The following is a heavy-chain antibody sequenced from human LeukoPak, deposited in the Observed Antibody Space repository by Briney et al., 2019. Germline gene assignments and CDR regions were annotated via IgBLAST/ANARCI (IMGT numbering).Heavy chain of an antibody. CDR3: ARDDDGWLWAFEP. D-gene: IGHD3-9*01. CDR2: TYYRSKWDS. Sequence: SQTLSLTCAISGDSVSNNIATWNWIRQSPSRGLEWLGRTYYRSKWDSDYALSVKCRITIKPDTSKNQFSLHLSSVTPEDTAVYYCARDDDGWLWAFEPWGQGTPVIVSS. J-gene: IGHJ5*02. V-gene: IGHV6-1*01. CDR1: GDSVSNNIAT.